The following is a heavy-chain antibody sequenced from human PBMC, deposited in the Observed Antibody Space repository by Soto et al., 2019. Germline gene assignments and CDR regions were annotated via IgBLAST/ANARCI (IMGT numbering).Heavy chain of an antibody. D-gene: IGHD3-9*01. J-gene: IGHJ4*02. CDR1: GGSISSGGYY. Sequence: PSETLSLTCTVSGGSISSGGYYWSWIRQHPGKGLEWIGYIYNSGSTYYNPSLKSRVTISVDTSKNQFSLKLSSVTAADTAVYYCARFNYDILTGLTHFDYWGQGTLVTVSS. CDR3: ARFNYDILTGLTHFDY. CDR2: IYNSGST. V-gene: IGHV4-31*03.